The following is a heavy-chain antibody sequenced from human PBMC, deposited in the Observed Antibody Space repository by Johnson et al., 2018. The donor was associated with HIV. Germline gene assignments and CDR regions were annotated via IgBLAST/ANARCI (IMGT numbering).Heavy chain of an antibody. CDR2: ISYDGSQN. V-gene: IGHV3-30*18. J-gene: IGHJ3*02. CDR3: AKDTAIVRSSAAFDI. D-gene: IGHD5-18*01. CDR1: GFTFSSYG. Sequence: QVQLMESGGGVVQPGRSLRLSCAASGFTFSSYGMHWVRQAPGKGLEWVAVISYDGSQNLYVDSVKGRFTISRDNSENTLYPQMNSLRPEDTAVYYCAKDTAIVRSSAAFDIWGQGTMVTVSS.